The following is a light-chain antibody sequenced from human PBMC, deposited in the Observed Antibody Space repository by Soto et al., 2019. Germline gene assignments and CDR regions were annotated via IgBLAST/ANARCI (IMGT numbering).Light chain of an antibody. CDR1: QSVSSY. Sequence: EIVLTPSPAPLSLSPGERATLSCRASQSVSSYLAWYQQKPGQAPRLLIYDASNRATGIPARFSGSGSGTEFTLTISSLQSEDFAVYYCQQYNNWPPRTFGQGTKVDIK. V-gene: IGKV3-11*01. CDR2: DAS. CDR3: QQYNNWPPRT. J-gene: IGKJ1*01.